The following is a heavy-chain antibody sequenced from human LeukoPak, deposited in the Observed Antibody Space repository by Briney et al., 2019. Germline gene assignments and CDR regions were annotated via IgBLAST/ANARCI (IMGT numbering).Heavy chain of an antibody. CDR2: IKSKNDDGTT. CDR3: TTFPSGFDI. J-gene: IGHJ3*02. Sequence: GRSLRLSCTASGFTFSNAWMSGVRQAAGKGLEWVGRIKSKNDDGTTDYAGAVKGRVTISRDDSKNTLYLQMNSLKTEDTALYYCTTFPSGFDIWGQGTMVTVSS. CDR1: GFTFSNAW. V-gene: IGHV3-15*05. D-gene: IGHD3-3*01.